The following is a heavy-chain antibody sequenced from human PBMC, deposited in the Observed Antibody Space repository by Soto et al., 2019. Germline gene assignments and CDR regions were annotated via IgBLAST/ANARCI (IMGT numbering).Heavy chain of an antibody. Sequence: EVQLVESGGGLVKPGGSLRLSCAASGFTFSSYSMNWVRQAPGKGLEWVSSISSSSSYIYYADSVKGRFTISRDNAKNSLYLQMNSLRAEDTAVYYCARDYYDSSGYYQNFDYWGQGTLFTVSS. CDR3: ARDYYDSSGYYQNFDY. V-gene: IGHV3-21*01. CDR2: ISSSSSYI. D-gene: IGHD3-22*01. CDR1: GFTFSSYS. J-gene: IGHJ4*02.